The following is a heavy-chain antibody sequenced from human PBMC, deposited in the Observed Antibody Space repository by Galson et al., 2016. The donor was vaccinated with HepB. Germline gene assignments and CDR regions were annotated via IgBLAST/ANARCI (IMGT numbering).Heavy chain of an antibody. J-gene: IGHJ4*02. Sequence: SVKVSCKASGYSFTSHAINWVRHAPGQGLEYMGWIHTKTGSPTYAQGFTGRFVFSLDTSVNTAYLHITNLRAEDTAVYFCARNPIDCDLELFDFWGQGTLVTVSS. D-gene: IGHD2-21*02. CDR2: IHTKTGSP. CDR3: ARNPIDCDLELFDF. V-gene: IGHV7-4-1*02. CDR1: GYSFTSHA.